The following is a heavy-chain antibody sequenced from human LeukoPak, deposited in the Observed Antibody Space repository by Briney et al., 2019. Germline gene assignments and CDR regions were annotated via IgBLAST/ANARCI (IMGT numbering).Heavy chain of an antibody. V-gene: IGHV3-74*01. CDR1: GFTFSSYW. CDR3: AKDIRGYSFGYHY. D-gene: IGHD5-18*01. Sequence: GGSLRLSCAASGFTFSSYWMHWVRQAPGKGLVWVSRINSDGSRSTYADSVKGRFTISRDNSKNTLYLQMSSLRVDDTAIYYCAKDIRGYSFGYHYWGQGTLVTVSS. J-gene: IGHJ4*02. CDR2: INSDGSRS.